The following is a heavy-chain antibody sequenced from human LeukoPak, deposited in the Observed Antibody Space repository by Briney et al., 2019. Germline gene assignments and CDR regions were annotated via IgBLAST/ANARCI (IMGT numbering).Heavy chain of an antibody. CDR2: IYYSGST. CDR1: GGSISSSSYY. J-gene: IGHJ4*02. D-gene: IGHD2-2*02. CDR3: ARLGPVVPAARPEDFDY. Sequence: SETLSLTCTVSGGSISSSSYYWGWIRQPPGKGLEWIGSIYYSGSTYYNPSLKSRVTISVDTSKNQFSLKLSSVTAADTAVYYCARLGPVVPAARPEDFDYWGQGTLVTVSS. V-gene: IGHV4-39*01.